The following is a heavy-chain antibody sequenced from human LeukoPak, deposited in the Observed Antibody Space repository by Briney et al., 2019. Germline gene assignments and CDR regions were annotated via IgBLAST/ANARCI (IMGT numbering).Heavy chain of an antibody. CDR1: GGSFNGYY. CDR3: ARGTTVTTNYFDY. CDR2: INHSGST. V-gene: IGHV4-34*01. Sequence: KPSETLSLTCAVYGGSFNGYYWSWIRQPPGKGLEWIGEINHSGSTNYNPSLKSRVTISVDTSKSQFSLKLSSVTAADTAVYYCARGTTVTTNYFDYWGQGTLVTVSS. D-gene: IGHD4-17*01. J-gene: IGHJ4*02.